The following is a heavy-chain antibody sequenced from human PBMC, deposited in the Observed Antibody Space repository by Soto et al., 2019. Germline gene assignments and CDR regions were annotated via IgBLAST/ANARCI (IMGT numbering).Heavy chain of an antibody. Sequence: GGSLRLSCAVSAFSFTSDEMNWVRQAPGKGLEWVAYISTSGNTIYYADSVKGRFTISRDNAKNSLYLQMNSLRVEDTAVYYCVRDRYNSGWFGDFWGQGTPVTVS. CDR2: ISTSGNTI. CDR1: AFSFTSDE. V-gene: IGHV3-48*03. J-gene: IGHJ4*02. D-gene: IGHD6-19*01. CDR3: VRDRYNSGWFGDF.